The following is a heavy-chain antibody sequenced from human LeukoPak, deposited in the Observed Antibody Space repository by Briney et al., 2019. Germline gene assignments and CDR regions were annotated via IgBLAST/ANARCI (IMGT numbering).Heavy chain of an antibody. V-gene: IGHV3-30*18. D-gene: IGHD5-18*01. CDR3: AKDGGYSYGYDC. Sequence: GRSLRRSCAASGFTFSSYGMLWVRQAPGKGLEWVAVISYDGSNKYYADSVKGRFTISRDNSKNTLYLQMNSLRAEDTAVYYCAKDGGYSYGYDCWGQGTLVTVSS. J-gene: IGHJ4*02. CDR1: GFTFSSYG. CDR2: ISYDGSNK.